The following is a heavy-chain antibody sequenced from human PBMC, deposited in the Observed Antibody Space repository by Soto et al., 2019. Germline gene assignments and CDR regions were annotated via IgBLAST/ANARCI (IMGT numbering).Heavy chain of an antibody. Sequence: QVQLVESGGDVVQPGRSLRLSCAASGFTFSSYGMHWVRQAPGKGLEWVAVIWYDGSNKYYADSVKGRFTISRDNSKNTLYLQMNSLRGEDTAVYYGASAVGHVYSIGYWGQGTLVTVSS. CDR1: GFTFSSYG. V-gene: IGHV3-33*01. CDR3: ASAVGHVYSIGY. D-gene: IGHD4-4*01. J-gene: IGHJ4*02. CDR2: IWYDGSNK.